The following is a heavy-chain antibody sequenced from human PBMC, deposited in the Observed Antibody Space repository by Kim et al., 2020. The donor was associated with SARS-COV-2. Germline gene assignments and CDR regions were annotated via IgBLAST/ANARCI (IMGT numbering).Heavy chain of an antibody. CDR3: ARVSNLHCSSTSCFHYYYYGMDV. Sequence: GGSLRLSCAASGFTFSSYSMNWVRQAPGKGLEWVSSISSSSSYIYYADSVKGRFTISRDNAKNSLYLQMNSLRAEDTAVYYCARVSNLHCSSTSCFHYYYYGMDVWGQGTTVTVSS. J-gene: IGHJ6*02. CDR2: ISSSSSYI. V-gene: IGHV3-21*01. CDR1: GFTFSSYS. D-gene: IGHD2-2*01.